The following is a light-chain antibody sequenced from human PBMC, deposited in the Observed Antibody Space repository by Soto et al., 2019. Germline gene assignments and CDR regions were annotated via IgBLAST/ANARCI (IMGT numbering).Light chain of an antibody. CDR3: QQYNNWPPWT. CDR2: GAT. J-gene: IGKJ1*01. V-gene: IGKV3-15*01. CDR1: QSVSSD. Sequence: EIVMTQSPATLSLSPGDRATLSCRARQSVSSDLAWYQQKPGQAPRLLIYGATTRATDIPARFSGSGSGTEFTLTISSLQSEDFAVYYCQQYNNWPPWTFGQGTKVE.